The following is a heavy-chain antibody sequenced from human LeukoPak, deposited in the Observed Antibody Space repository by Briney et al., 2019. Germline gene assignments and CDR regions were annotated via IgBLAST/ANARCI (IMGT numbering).Heavy chain of an antibody. CDR2: IYTSGRT. V-gene: IGHV4-61*02. Sequence: SQTLSLTCTVSGGSISSGSYYWSWIRQPAGKGLEWIGRIYTSGRTNYNPSLNRRLTISVDTSKNQLSLKLSSVTAADTAVYYCARERVGERWLQSHAFDIWGQGTMVTVSS. D-gene: IGHD5-24*01. CDR3: ARERVGERWLQSHAFDI. CDR1: GGSISSGSYY. J-gene: IGHJ3*02.